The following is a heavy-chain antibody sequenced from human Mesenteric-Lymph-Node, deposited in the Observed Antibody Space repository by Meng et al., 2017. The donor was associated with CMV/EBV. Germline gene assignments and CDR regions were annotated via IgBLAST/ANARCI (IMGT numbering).Heavy chain of an antibody. V-gene: IGHV3-30*04. Sequence: GESLKISCAASGFTFSTYAMHWVRQAPGKGLEWVALISYDGRNTFYADSVKGRCSMSRDNSKNTMDLQMNSLRAEDTAVYYCARDRRDGYFDYWGQGTLVTVSS. D-gene: IGHD5-24*01. CDR1: GFTFSTYA. CDR2: ISYDGRNT. J-gene: IGHJ4*02. CDR3: ARDRRDGYFDY.